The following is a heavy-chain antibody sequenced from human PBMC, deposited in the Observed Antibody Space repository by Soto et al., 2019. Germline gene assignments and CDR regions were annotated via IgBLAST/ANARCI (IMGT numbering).Heavy chain of an antibody. J-gene: IGHJ6*02. D-gene: IGHD2-2*01. Sequence: SETLSLTCAVYGGSFSGYYWRWIRHPPGKGLEWIGEINHSGGTNYNPSLKSRVTISVDTSKNQFSLKLSSVTAADTAVYYCARGEYQLLQYYYYGMDVWGQGTTVTVSS. CDR1: GGSFSGYY. CDR3: ARGEYQLLQYYYYGMDV. CDR2: INHSGGT. V-gene: IGHV4-34*01.